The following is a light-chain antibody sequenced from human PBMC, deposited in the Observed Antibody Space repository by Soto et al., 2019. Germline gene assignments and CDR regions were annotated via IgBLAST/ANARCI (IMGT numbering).Light chain of an antibody. V-gene: IGLV1-40*01. Sequence: QSVLPQTPSVSGAPGQKITMSCTGSSSNIGAGYVVHWYQQVPGAAPRLLIYADNNRPSGVPDRFSASKSGTSATLAITGLQGGEEANYYGQSYDTSLSGVIFGAGTKLTVL. CDR1: SSNIGAGYV. J-gene: IGLJ2*01. CDR3: QSYDTSLSGVI. CDR2: ADN.